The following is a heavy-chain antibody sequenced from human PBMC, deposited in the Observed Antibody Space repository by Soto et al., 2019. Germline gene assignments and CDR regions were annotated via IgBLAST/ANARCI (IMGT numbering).Heavy chain of an antibody. V-gene: IGHV4-30-4*01. Sequence: PSETLSLTCTVSGGSISSGNYYWSWIRQPPGKGLEWIGFISYSGSTYYSLSLKSRVTISVDTSKNQFSLNLSFVTAADTAVYYCATMGTPATGLYYFDYWGQGTLVTVPQ. J-gene: IGHJ4*02. CDR2: ISYSGST. CDR3: ATMGTPATGLYYFDY. CDR1: GGSISSGNYY. D-gene: IGHD5-18*01.